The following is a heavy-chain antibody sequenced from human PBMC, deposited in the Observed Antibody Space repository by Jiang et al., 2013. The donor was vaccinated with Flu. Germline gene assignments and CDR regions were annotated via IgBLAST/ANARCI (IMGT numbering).Heavy chain of an antibody. D-gene: IGHD3-22*01. CDR2: ISYDGSNK. CDR3: ARGDSSGGGAFDI. V-gene: IGHV3-30*03. Sequence: AMSWVRQAPGKGLEWVAVISYDGSNKYYADSVKGRFTISRDNSKNTLYLQMNSLRAEDTAVYYCARGDSSGGGAFDIWGQGTMVTVSS. CDR1: A. J-gene: IGHJ3*02.